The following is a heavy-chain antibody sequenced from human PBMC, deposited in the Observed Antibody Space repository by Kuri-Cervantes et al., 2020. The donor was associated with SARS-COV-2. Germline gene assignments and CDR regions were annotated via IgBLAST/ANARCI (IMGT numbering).Heavy chain of an antibody. CDR2: ISYDGSNK. Sequence: GGSLRLSCAASGFTFSSYGMHWVRQAPGKGLEWVAVISYDGSNKYYADSVKGRFTIPRDNSKNTLYLQMNSLRAEDTAVYYCAKGVGATRWGQGTLVTVSS. CDR1: GFTFSSYG. D-gene: IGHD1-26*01. J-gene: IGHJ4*02. V-gene: IGHV3-30*18. CDR3: AKGVGATR.